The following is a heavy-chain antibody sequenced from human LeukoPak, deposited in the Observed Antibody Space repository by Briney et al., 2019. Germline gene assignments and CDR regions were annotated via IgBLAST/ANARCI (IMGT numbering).Heavy chain of an antibody. V-gene: IGHV3-7*01. CDR1: GFTFSNYW. J-gene: IGHJ4*02. CDR3: ARTSRSSSIDD. CDR2: INQGGSDK. Sequence: GESLRLSCAASGFTFSNYWMSWVRQAPRKGLEWVANINQGGSDKSYVDSVKGRFTISRDNAKNSLYLEMNSLRVEDTAMYYCARTSRSSSIDDWGQRTLVTVSS. D-gene: IGHD2-15*01.